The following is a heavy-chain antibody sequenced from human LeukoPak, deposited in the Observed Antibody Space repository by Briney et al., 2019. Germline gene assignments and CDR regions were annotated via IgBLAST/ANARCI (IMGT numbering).Heavy chain of an antibody. V-gene: IGHV1-69*04. Sequence: GSSVKVSCKSSGGPFSSYAVSWVRQAPGQGLEWMGRIILILDVPSYAQKFQGRVSITADKSTHTAYMELSSLRSEDTAIYYCAPDYGAYFENWGQGTLVTVSS. CDR2: IILILDVP. D-gene: IGHD4-17*01. J-gene: IGHJ4*02. CDR1: GGPFSSYA. CDR3: APDYGAYFEN.